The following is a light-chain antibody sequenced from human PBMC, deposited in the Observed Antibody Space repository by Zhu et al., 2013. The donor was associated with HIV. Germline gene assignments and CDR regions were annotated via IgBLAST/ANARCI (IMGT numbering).Light chain of an antibody. CDR2: KAS. J-gene: IGKJ1*01. CDR1: QSISSY. Sequence: DIQMTQSPSSLSASVGDRVTITCRASQSISSYLNWYQQKPGKAPKLLICKASSLESGVPSRFSGSGSGTEFTLTISSLQPDDFATYYCQQYNSYSKTFGQGTKVEIK. V-gene: IGKV1-5*03. CDR3: QQYNSYSKT.